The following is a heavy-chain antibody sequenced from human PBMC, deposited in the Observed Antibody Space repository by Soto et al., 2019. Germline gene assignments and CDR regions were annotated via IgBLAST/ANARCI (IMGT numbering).Heavy chain of an antibody. Sequence: EVQLVESGGGLVQPGGSLRLSCAASGFTVSSNYMSWVRQAPGKGLEWVSVIYSGGSTYYADSVKGRFTISRDNSKNTLYLQMNSLRAEDTAVYYCATRQPYDYGGFDYWGQGTLVTVSS. CDR1: GFTVSSNY. CDR3: ATRQPYDYGGFDY. D-gene: IGHD4-17*01. CDR2: IYSGGST. V-gene: IGHV3-66*01. J-gene: IGHJ4*02.